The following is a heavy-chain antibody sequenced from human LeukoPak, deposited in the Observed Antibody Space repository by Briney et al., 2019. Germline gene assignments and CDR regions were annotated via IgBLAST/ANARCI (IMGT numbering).Heavy chain of an antibody. V-gene: IGHV4-59*08. J-gene: IGHJ6*02. CDR1: GGSISSYY. CDR2: IYYSGST. Sequence: SETLSLTCTVSGGSISSYYWSWIRQPPGKGLEWIGYIYYSGSTNYNPSLKSRLTISIDMSKNQFSLKLSSVTAADTAVYYCARHPYYYYGMDVWGQGTTVTVSS. CDR3: ARHPYYYYGMDV.